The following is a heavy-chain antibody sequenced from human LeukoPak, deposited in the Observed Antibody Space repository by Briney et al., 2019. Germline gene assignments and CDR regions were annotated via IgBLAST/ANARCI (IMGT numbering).Heavy chain of an antibody. J-gene: IGHJ4*02. CDR1: GFTFRSFE. Sequence: PGGSLRLSCAASGFTFRSFEMNWVRQAPGKGLEWVSYISSSGYTIYYADSVKGRFTISRDNAKNSLYLQMNSLTAADTAVYYCVRTEGGVRGLSPDYWGQGTLVTVSS. D-gene: IGHD3-10*01. CDR2: ISSSGYTI. V-gene: IGHV3-48*03. CDR3: VRTEGGVRGLSPDY.